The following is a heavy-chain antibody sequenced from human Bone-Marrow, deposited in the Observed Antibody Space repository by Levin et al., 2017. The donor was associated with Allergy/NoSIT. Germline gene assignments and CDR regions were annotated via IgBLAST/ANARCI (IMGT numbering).Heavy chain of an antibody. CDR1: GFTLSTYE. Sequence: HSGGSLRLSCEVSGFTLSTYEMNWVRQAPGKGLEWLAYINNSGNNIQYADSVKGRFTISRDNAKNALFLQMHSLRAEDTAIYYCTKGSNSGWNWFDPWGQGALVTVSS. J-gene: IGHJ5*02. CDR3: TKGSNSGWNWFDP. CDR2: INNSGNNI. V-gene: IGHV3-48*03. D-gene: IGHD6-19*01.